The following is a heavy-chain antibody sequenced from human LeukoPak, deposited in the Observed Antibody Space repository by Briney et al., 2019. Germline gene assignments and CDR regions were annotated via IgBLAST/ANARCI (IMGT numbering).Heavy chain of an antibody. Sequence: ASVKVSCKASGYTFTGYYMHWVRQAPGQGLEWMGWINPNSGGTNYAQKFQGWVTMTRDTSISTAYMELSRLRADDTAVYYCARANGSGSIPDYGGQGTLVTVSS. V-gene: IGHV1-2*04. D-gene: IGHD3-10*01. J-gene: IGHJ4*02. CDR1: GYTFTGYY. CDR3: ARANGSGSIPDY. CDR2: INPNSGGT.